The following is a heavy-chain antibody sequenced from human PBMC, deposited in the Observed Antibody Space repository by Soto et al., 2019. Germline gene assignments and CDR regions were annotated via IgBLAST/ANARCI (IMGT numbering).Heavy chain of an antibody. CDR2: ISYDGSNK. D-gene: IGHD3-16*01. V-gene: IGHV3-30*18. CDR1: GFTFSSYG. CDR3: AKAWGATDYYGMDV. Sequence: GGSLRLSCAAPGFTFSSYGMHWVRQAPGKGLEWVAVISYDGSNKYYADSVKGRFTISRDNSKNTLYLQMNSLRAEDTAVYYCAKAWGATDYYGMDVWGQGTTVTVSS. J-gene: IGHJ6*02.